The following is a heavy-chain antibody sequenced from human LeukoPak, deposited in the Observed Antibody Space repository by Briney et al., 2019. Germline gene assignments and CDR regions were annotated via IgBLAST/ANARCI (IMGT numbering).Heavy chain of an antibody. J-gene: IGHJ6*02. CDR2: INPNSGGT. CDR1: GYTFTGYY. Sequence: ASVKVSCKASGYTFTGYYMHWVRQAPGQGLEWMGWINPNSGGTNYAQEFQGRVTMTRDTSISTAYMELSRLRSDDTAVYYCARARVRTIFGVVIMDYYYYGMDVWGQGTTVTVSS. V-gene: IGHV1-2*02. D-gene: IGHD3-3*01. CDR3: ARARVRTIFGVVIMDYYYYGMDV.